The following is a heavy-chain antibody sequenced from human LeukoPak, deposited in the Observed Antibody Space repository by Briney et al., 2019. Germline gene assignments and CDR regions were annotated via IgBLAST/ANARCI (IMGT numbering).Heavy chain of an antibody. V-gene: IGHV1-2*02. CDR1: GYTFTGYY. CDR3: ARSSTTVTTLRSWGGYAEYFQH. Sequence: GASVKVSCKASGYTFTGYYMHWVRQAPGQGLEWMGWINPNSGGTNYAQKFQGRVTMTRDTSISTAYMELSRLRSDDTAVYYCARSSTTVTTLRSWGGYAEYFQHWGQGTLVTVSS. J-gene: IGHJ1*01. CDR2: INPNSGGT. D-gene: IGHD4-17*01.